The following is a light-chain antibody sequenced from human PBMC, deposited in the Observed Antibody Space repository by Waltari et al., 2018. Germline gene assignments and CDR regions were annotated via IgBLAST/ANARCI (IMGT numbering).Light chain of an antibody. J-gene: IGLJ2*01. CDR1: GSNIGAGSD. CDR3: QSYDTSLSVV. CDR2: GVN. Sequence: QSVLTQPPSVSGAPGQRVTISCTGGGSNIGAGSDVHWYRQLPGKAPELLIYGVNNRPSGVPDRFFGSLSGTSASLAITGLQAEDEADYYCQSYDTSLSVVFGGGTKLTV. V-gene: IGLV1-40*01.